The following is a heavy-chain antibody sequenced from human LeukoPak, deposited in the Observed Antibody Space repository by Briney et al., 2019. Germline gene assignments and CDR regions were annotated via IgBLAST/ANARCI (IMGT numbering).Heavy chain of an antibody. D-gene: IGHD4-23*01. Sequence: WASVKVSCKASGHPFSDYHIHWERQAPGEGHDYMGTIHPSDGGTSYAQKFQGRVTMTRDMSSGTVYMELTNLTSEDSAVYYCATNYGGDTGFDTWGLGTLVTVSS. J-gene: IGHJ5*02. CDR3: ATNYGGDTGFDT. CDR2: IHPSDGGT. CDR1: GHPFSDYH. V-gene: IGHV1-46*01.